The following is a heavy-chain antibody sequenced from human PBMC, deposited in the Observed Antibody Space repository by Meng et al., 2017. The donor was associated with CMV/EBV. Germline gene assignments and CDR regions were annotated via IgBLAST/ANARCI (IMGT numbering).Heavy chain of an antibody. Sequence: GSLRLSCTVSGGSISSSSYYWGWIRQPPGKGLEWIGSIYYSGSTYYNPSLKSRVTISVDTSKNQFSLKLSSVTAADTAVYYCARDRGYSSSWRRGYYGMDVWGQGTTVTVSS. CDR3: ARDRGYSSSWRRGYYGMDV. CDR1: GGSISSSSYY. D-gene: IGHD6-13*01. V-gene: IGHV4-39*07. J-gene: IGHJ6*02. CDR2: IYYSGST.